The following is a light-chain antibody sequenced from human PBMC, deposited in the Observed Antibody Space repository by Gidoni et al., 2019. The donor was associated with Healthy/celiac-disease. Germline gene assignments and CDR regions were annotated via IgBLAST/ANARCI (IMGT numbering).Light chain of an antibody. Sequence: EIVLTQSPGTPSLSPGERATLSCRASQRVSSSYLAWYQQKPGQAPRLLIYGASSRATGIPDRFSGSGSGTDFTLTISRLEPEDFAVYYCQQYGSSPTFGQGTKVEIK. V-gene: IGKV3-20*01. CDR2: GAS. CDR3: QQYGSSPT. J-gene: IGKJ1*01. CDR1: QRVSSSY.